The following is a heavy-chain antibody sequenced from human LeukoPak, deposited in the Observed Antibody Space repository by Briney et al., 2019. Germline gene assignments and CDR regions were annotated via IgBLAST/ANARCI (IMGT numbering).Heavy chain of an antibody. CDR1: GYTFTGYY. J-gene: IGHJ5*02. CDR3: ARWGSFRPGYDT. D-gene: IGHD3-16*02. Sequence: ASVKVSFMTSGYTFTGYYMHWVRQAPGQGLEWLGRINLNTGDANYAQKFQGRVSMTRDTSTRTAYMGLGSLRSDDTAVYYCARWGSFRPGYDTWGQGSLVIVSS. CDR2: INLNTGDA. V-gene: IGHV1-2*02.